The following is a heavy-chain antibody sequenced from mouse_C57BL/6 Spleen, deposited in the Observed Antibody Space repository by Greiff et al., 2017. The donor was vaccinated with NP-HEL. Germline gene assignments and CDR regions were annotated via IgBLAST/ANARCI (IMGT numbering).Heavy chain of an antibody. CDR3: ARGSSFWYFDV. V-gene: IGHV5-17*01. J-gene: IGHJ1*03. Sequence: EVQLVESGGGLVKPGGSLKLSCAASGFTFSDYGMHWVRQAPEKGLEWVAYISSGSRTIYYADTVKGRFTISRDNAKNTLFLQMTSLRSEDTAMYYCARGSSFWYFDVWGTGTTVTVSS. CDR1: GFTFSDYG. D-gene: IGHD1-1*01. CDR2: ISSGSRTI.